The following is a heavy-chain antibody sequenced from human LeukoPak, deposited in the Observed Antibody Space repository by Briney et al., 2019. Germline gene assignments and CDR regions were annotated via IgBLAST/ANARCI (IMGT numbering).Heavy chain of an antibody. V-gene: IGHV3-48*04. CDR3: ARDRWAVAGGARGYFDY. CDR2: ISDSSNTI. CDR1: GFIFSGYS. D-gene: IGHD6-19*01. J-gene: IGHJ4*02. Sequence: GGSLRLSCAASGFIFSGYSMNWVRQAPGKGLEWVSYISDSSNTIYYADSVKGRFTISRDYAKNSLYLQMNSLRAEDTAVYYCARDRWAVAGGARGYFDYWGQGTLVTVSS.